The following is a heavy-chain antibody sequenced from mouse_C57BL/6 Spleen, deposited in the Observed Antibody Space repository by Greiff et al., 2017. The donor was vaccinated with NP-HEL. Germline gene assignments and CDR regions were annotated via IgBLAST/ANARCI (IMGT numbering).Heavy chain of an antibody. J-gene: IGHJ1*03. Sequence: EVQLQQSGPELVKPGASVKIPCKASGYTFTDYNMDWVKQSHGKSLEWIGDINPNNGGTIYNQKFKGKATLTVDKSSSTAYMELRSLTSEDTAVYYCASSPHYYGSSHWYFDVWGTGTTVTVSS. CDR2: INPNNGGT. CDR3: ASSPHYYGSSHWYFDV. V-gene: IGHV1-18*01. D-gene: IGHD1-1*01. CDR1: GYTFTDYN.